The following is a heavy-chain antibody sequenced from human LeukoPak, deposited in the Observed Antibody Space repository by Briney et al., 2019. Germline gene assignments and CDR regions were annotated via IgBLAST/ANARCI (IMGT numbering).Heavy chain of an antibody. J-gene: IGHJ4*02. D-gene: IGHD3-22*01. Sequence: ASVKVSCKASGYTFTSYYMHWVRQAPGQGLEWMGIINPSGGSTSYAQKFQGRVTMTRDTSTSTVYMELSSLRSEDTAVYYCARGFPNYYDSSGYYLFDYWGQGTLVTVSS. V-gene: IGHV1-46*01. CDR3: ARGFPNYYDSSGYYLFDY. CDR2: INPSGGST. CDR1: GYTFTSYY.